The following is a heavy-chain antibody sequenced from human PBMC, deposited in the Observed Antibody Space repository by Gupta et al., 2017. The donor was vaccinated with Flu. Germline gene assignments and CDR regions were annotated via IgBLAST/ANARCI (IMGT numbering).Heavy chain of an antibody. D-gene: IGHD3-22*01. J-gene: IGHJ4*02. Sequence: EVQLVESGGGLVQPGRSLRLSCAASGFTFDAYAMHWVRQAPGKGLEWVSGISLDSGTIGYADSVKGRFIISRDNAKNSLYLQMNSLRAEDTAFYYCIKDTAPYYDSSGYYPDYWGQGTLVTVSS. CDR2: ISLDSGTI. CDR3: IKDTAPYYDSSGYYPDY. CDR1: GFTFDAYA. V-gene: IGHV3-9*01.